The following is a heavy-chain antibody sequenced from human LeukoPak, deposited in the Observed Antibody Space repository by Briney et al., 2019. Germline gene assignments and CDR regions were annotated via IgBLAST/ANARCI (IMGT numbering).Heavy chain of an antibody. V-gene: IGHV4-39*07. CDR3: ARGRKYRDAFDI. CDR2: ISYSGTT. J-gene: IGHJ3*02. D-gene: IGHD2-2*01. Sequence: PSETLSLTCTVSGGSISSNSYYWGWIRQPPGKGLEWIGSISYSGTTYYSPSLKSRVTISVDTSKNQFSLRLRSVTAADTAVYYCARGRKYRDAFDIWGQGTMVTVSS. CDR1: GGSISSNSYY.